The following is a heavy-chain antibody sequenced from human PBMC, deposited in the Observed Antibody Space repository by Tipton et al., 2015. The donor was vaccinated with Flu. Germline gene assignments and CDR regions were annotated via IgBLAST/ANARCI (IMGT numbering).Heavy chain of an antibody. CDR1: GFTFSSYE. D-gene: IGHD3-10*01. Sequence: SLRLSCAASGFTFSSYEMNWVRQAPGKGLEWVSYISSSGNTIYYADSVKGRFTISRDNAKNSLYLQMNGLRVEDTAVYYCARERYGSGSYFGLDDAFDIWGQGTMVTVSS. J-gene: IGHJ3*02. V-gene: IGHV3-48*03. CDR2: ISSSGNTI. CDR3: ARERYGSGSYFGLDDAFDI.